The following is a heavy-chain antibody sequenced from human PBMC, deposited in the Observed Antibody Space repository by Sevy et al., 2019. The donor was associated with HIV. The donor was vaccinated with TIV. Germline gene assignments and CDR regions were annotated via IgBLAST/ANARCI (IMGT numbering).Heavy chain of an antibody. CDR3: GKITAAAGHYYFYAMDV. D-gene: IGHD6-13*01. CDR2: ISYDGSNK. CDR1: GFTFSSYG. J-gene: IGHJ6*02. V-gene: IGHV3-30*18. Sequence: GGSLRLSCAASGFTFSSYGIHWVRQAPGKGLEWVAVISYDGSNKYYADSVKGRFTISRDNSKNTPSLQMNSLRAEDTAMYYCGKITAAAGHYYFYAMDVWGQGTTVTVSS.